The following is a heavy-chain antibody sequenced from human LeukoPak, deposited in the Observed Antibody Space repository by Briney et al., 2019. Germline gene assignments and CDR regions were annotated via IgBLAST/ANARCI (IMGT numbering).Heavy chain of an antibody. J-gene: IGHJ1*01. D-gene: IGHD3-22*01. V-gene: IGHV3-74*01. CDR2: IKSDGST. Sequence: GGSLRLSCAASGFTFSSYWMHWVRQAPGKGLVWVSRIKSDGSTNYADSVKGRFTISRDNAKNTVSLQMNSLRAEDTGVYFCARAPSEIGGYYPEYFRHWGQGSLVTVSS. CDR1: GFTFSSYW. CDR3: ARAPSEIGGYYPEYFRH.